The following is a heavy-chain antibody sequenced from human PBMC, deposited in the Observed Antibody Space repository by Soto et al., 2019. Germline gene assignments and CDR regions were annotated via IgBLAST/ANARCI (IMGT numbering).Heavy chain of an antibody. Sequence: SETLSLTCTVSGGSISSYYWSWIRQPPGKGLEWIGYIYYSGITNYNPSLKSRVTISVDTSKNQFSLKLSSVTAADTAVYYCARYKSNYYYGMDVWGKGTTVTVS. D-gene: IGHD1-20*01. CDR2: IYYSGIT. J-gene: IGHJ6*04. V-gene: IGHV4-59*01. CDR3: ARYKSNYYYGMDV. CDR1: GGSISSYY.